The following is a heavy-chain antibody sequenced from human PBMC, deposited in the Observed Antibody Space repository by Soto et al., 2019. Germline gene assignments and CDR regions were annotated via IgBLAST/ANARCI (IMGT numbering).Heavy chain of an antibody. J-gene: IGHJ6*02. V-gene: IGHV3-74*01. CDR2: INSDGSST. Sequence: PGGSLRLSCAASGFTFSSYWMHWVRQAPGKGLVWVSRINSDGSSTSYADSVKGRFTISRDNAKNTLYLQMNSLRAEDTAVYYCARDLLYGSGSYYYYYCMDVWDQGTTVTVSS. D-gene: IGHD3-10*01. CDR3: ARDLLYGSGSYYYYYCMDV. CDR1: GFTFSSYW.